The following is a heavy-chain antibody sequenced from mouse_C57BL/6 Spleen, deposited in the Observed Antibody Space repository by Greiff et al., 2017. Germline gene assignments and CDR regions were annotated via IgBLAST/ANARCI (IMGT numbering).Heavy chain of an antibody. CDR1: GFTFSDYG. CDR2: ISSGSSTI. J-gene: IGHJ3*01. V-gene: IGHV5-17*01. D-gene: IGHD2-4*01. Sequence: EVMLVESGGGLVKPGGSLKLSCAASGFTFSDYGMHWVRQAPEKGLEWVAYISSGSSTIYYADTVKGRFTISRDNAKNTLFLQMTSLRSEDTAMYYCARNYDGRFAWFAYWGQGTLVTVSA. CDR3: ARNYDGRFAWFAY.